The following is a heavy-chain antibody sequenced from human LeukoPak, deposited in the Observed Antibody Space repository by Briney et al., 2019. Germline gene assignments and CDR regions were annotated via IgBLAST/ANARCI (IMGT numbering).Heavy chain of an antibody. CDR2: GGST. J-gene: IGHJ6*02. CDR3: AWGGYCTNGVCYRYGMDV. D-gene: IGHD2-8*01. V-gene: IGHV1-46*01. Sequence: GGSTSYAQKFQGRVTMTRDTSTSTVYMELSSLRSEDTAVYYCAWGGYCTNGVCYRYGMDVWGQGTTVTVSS.